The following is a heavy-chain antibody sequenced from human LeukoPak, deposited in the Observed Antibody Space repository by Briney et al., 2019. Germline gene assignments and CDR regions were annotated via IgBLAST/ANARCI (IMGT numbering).Heavy chain of an antibody. D-gene: IGHD1-26*01. CDR2: IKTNTGNP. CDR1: GYTFTSYA. V-gene: IGHV7-4-1*02. CDR3: ARRQWELRGDNGIDY. J-gene: IGHJ4*02. Sequence: ASVKVSCKASGYTFTSYAMNWVRQAPGQGLEWMGWIKTNTGNPTYAQGFTGRFVFSLDTSVSTAYLQISSLKAEDTAVYYCARRQWELRGDNGIDYWGQGTLVTVSS.